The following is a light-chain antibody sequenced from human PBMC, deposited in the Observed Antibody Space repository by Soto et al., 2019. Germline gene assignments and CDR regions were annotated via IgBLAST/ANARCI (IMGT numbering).Light chain of an antibody. CDR1: QSVSSN. J-gene: IGKJ1*01. Sequence: EIVMTQSPATLSVSPGERATLSCRASQSVSSNLAWYQQKPGQAPRLLIYDASTRATGIPARFSGSGSGTEFTHTISSLQSEDFAVYYCEQYNNWPPGTFGQGTKVEIK. V-gene: IGKV3-15*01. CDR2: DAS. CDR3: EQYNNWPPGT.